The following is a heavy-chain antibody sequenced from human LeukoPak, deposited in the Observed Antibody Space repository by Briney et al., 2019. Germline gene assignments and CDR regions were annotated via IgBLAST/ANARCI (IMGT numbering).Heavy chain of an antibody. J-gene: IGHJ4*02. V-gene: IGHV1-69*05. CDR1: GGTFRRYA. CDR2: IIHIFGTA. D-gene: IGHD3-9*01. CDR3: ARNPYDILTGYGYYFDY. Sequence: SVKVSCKASGGTFRRYAISWVRPAPGQGREWMGMIIHIFGTANYAQKFQSRVTITTDESTSTAYMELSSLRSEDTAVYYCARNPYDILTGYGYYFDYWGQGTLVTVSS.